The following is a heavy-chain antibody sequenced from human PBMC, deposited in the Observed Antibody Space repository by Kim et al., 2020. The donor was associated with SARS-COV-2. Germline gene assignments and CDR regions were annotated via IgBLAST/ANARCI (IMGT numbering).Heavy chain of an antibody. J-gene: IGHJ3*02. CDR1: GYTLTAFS. D-gene: IGHD3-10*01. CDR2: FDPEDGDT. CDR3: ATVGSGSFDAFDI. Sequence: ASVKVSCKVSGYTLTAFSMHWVRQAPGKGLEWMGGFDPEDGDTIYAQKFQGSVTMTEDTSTDTAYMELSSLRSEDTAVYYCATVGSGSFDAFDIWGQGTMGTVSS. V-gene: IGHV1-24*01.